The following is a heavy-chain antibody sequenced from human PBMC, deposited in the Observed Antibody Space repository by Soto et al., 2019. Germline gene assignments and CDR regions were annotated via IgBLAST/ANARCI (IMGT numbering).Heavy chain of an antibody. CDR1: GYSFTSYW. J-gene: IGHJ6*02. CDR2: IYPGDSDT. V-gene: IGHV5-51*01. D-gene: IGHD5-12*01. Sequence: PGESLTIFRKGSGYSFTSYWIVWVPQMPGKGLECIRLIYPGDSDTRYSPSFQGQVTISADKSISTAYLQWSSLKASDNAMYYCARLWGVDIVATVVVAAFYYYGMDVWGQGTTVTVSS. CDR3: ARLWGVDIVATVVVAAFYYYGMDV.